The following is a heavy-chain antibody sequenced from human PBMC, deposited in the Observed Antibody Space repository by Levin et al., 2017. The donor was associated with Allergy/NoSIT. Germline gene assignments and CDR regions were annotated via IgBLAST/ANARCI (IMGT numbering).Heavy chain of an antibody. CDR1: GFTFSSYA. V-gene: IGHV3-30-3*01. CDR3: ARTPGYSSSWYPPEYYFDY. D-gene: IGHD6-13*01. Sequence: GASVKVSCAASGFTFSSYAMHWVRQAPGKGLEWVAVISYDGSNKYYADSVKGRFTISRDNSKNTLYLQMNSLRAEDTAVYYCARTPGYSSSWYPPEYYFDYWGQGTLVTVSS. J-gene: IGHJ4*02. CDR2: ISYDGSNK.